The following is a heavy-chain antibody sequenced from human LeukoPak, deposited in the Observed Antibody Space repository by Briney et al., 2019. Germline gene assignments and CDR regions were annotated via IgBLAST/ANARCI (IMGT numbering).Heavy chain of an antibody. CDR3: ARGALPGADKYYFDY. J-gene: IGHJ4*02. CDR1: GGSISRGTYY. V-gene: IGHV4-61*02. CDR2: ISTSEST. Sequence: SQTLSLTCTVSGGSISRGTYYWSWIRQPAGKGLEWIGRISTSESTNYNSSLKSRVTISVDTSKNQFSLKLSSVTAADTAVYYCARGALPGADKYYFDYWGQGTLVTVSS. D-gene: IGHD1-14*01.